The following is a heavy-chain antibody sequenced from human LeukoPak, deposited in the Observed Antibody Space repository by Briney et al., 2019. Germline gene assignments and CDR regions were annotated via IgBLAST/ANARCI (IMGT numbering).Heavy chain of an antibody. CDR3: GRNRGYRSHPNWFDP. CDR2: ISGSSNFM. Sequence: GGSLRLSCAASGFTFSDYSMNWVRQAPGKGLEWVSYISGSSNFMYYADSVRGRFTISRDNAKNSVYLQMNSLRAEDTAVYYCGRNRGYRSHPNWFDPWGQGTQVTVSS. J-gene: IGHJ5*01. CDR1: GFTFSDYS. V-gene: IGHV3-21*05. D-gene: IGHD2-15*01.